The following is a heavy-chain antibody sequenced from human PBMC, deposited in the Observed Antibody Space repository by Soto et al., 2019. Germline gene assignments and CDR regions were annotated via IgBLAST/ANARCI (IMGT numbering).Heavy chain of an antibody. CDR1: GFTFSNAW. Sequence: PGGSLRLSCAASGFTFSNAWMSWVRQAPGKGLEWVGRIKSKTDGGTTDYAAPVKGGFTISRDDSKNTLYLQMNSLKTEDTAVYYCTTSYYYDGSFGYWGQGTLVTVSS. CDR2: IKSKTDGGTT. J-gene: IGHJ4*02. CDR3: TTSYYYDGSFGY. D-gene: IGHD3-22*01. V-gene: IGHV3-15*01.